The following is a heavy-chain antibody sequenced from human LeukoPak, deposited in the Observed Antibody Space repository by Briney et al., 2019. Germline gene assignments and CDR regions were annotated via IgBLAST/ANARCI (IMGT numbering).Heavy chain of an antibody. CDR1: GYTFTCYY. CDR3: ARPTTGDSSLEY. CDR2: INPNSGGT. Sequence: GASVKISCKASGYTFTCYYMHWVRQAPGQGLEWMGWINPNSGGTNYAQKFQGRVTMTRDTSIRTAYMELSGLRSDDTAVYYCARPTTGDSSLEYWGQGTLVTVSS. V-gene: IGHV1-2*02. D-gene: IGHD7-27*01. J-gene: IGHJ4*02.